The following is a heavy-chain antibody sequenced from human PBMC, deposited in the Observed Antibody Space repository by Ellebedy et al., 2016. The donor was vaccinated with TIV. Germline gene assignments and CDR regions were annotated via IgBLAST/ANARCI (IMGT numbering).Heavy chain of an antibody. CDR1: GYTFTDNY. J-gene: IGHJ4*02. V-gene: IGHV1-2*02. Sequence: ASVKVSCKASGYTFTDNYMHGVRQAPGQGLEWMGWINPSSGGTNYAQKFQGRVTMTRDTSVSTAYMELSRQTSYDTSVYYCARDYGGYSNGWYPTWGQGTLLTVSS. CDR3: ARDYGGYSNGWYPT. CDR2: INPSSGGT. D-gene: IGHD6-19*01.